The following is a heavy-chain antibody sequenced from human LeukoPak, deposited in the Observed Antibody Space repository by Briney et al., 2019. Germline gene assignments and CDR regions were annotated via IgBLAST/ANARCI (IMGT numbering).Heavy chain of an antibody. CDR3: AREQGTGGAFDI. V-gene: IGHV1-8*03. J-gene: IGHJ3*02. D-gene: IGHD1-1*01. Sequence: ASVKVSCKASGYTFTSYDINWVRQATGQGLEWMGWMNPNSGNTGYAQKFQGRVTITRNTSISTAYMELSSLRSEDTAVYYCAREQGTGGAFDIRGQGTMVTVSS. CDR1: GYTFTSYD. CDR2: MNPNSGNT.